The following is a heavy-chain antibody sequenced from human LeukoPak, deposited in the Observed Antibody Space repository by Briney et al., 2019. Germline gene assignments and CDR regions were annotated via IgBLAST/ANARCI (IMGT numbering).Heavy chain of an antibody. Sequence: GSLRLSCTASGFTSGDYAMSWVRRAPGKGLEWIGSVHHRGRTFYNPSLKSRLTISLETSKNHFSLKLTSVTSADTAVYYCARLANYVPVYWGQGTLVIVSS. CDR2: VHHRGRT. J-gene: IGHJ4*02. CDR3: ARLANYVPVY. V-gene: IGHV4-38-2*02. D-gene: IGHD1-7*01. CDR1: GFTSGDYA.